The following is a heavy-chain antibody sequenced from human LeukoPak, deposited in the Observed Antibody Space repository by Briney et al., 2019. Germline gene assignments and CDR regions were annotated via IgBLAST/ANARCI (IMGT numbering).Heavy chain of an antibody. Sequence: GGSLRLSCAASGFTFSGSAMHWVRQASGKGLEWVGRIRSKANSYVTAYAASGKGRVPISRDHSKNTAYLQMNSLKTEDTAVYYCTMSGYSYWGQGTLVTVSS. CDR1: GFTFSGSA. J-gene: IGHJ4*02. CDR2: IRSKANSYVT. V-gene: IGHV3-73*01. CDR3: TMSGYSY. D-gene: IGHD5-18*01.